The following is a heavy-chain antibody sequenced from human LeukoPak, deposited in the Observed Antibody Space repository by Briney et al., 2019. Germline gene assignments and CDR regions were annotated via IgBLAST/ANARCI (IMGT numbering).Heavy chain of an antibody. Sequence: SVKVSCKASGGTFSSYDISWVRQAPGQGLEWMGGTMPMFGTANYAQKFQGRVTITADKSTSTAYMELSSLRSEDTAVYYCASGRTDIVVVPATLRNYYFDYWGQGTLVTVSS. J-gene: IGHJ4*02. V-gene: IGHV1-69*06. CDR2: TMPMFGTA. CDR3: ASGRTDIVVVPATLRNYYFDY. D-gene: IGHD2-2*01. CDR1: GGTFSSYD.